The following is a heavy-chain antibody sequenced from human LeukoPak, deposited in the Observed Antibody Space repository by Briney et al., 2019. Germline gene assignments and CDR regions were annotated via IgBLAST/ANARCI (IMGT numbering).Heavy chain of an antibody. CDR3: ARGWLELHQRNYYYYGMDV. V-gene: IGHV4-59*01. J-gene: IGHJ6*02. D-gene: IGHD1-7*01. Sequence: PSETLSLTCTVSGGSISSYYWSWIRQPPGKGLEWIGYIYYSGSTNYNPSLKSRVTISVDTSKNQFSLKLSSVTAADTAVYYCARGWLELHQRNYYYYGMDVWGQGTTVTVSS. CDR2: IYYSGST. CDR1: GGSISSYY.